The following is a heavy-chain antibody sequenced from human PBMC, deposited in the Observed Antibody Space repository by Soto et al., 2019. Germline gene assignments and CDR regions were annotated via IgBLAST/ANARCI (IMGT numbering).Heavy chain of an antibody. CDR1: GGSISSGGNY. V-gene: IGHV4-31*03. Sequence: QVQLQESGPGLVKPSQTLSLTCTVSGGSISSGGNYWSWIRQHPGKGLEWIGYIYYSGSTYYNPSLKSRVTISVDTSKNQFSLKLSSVTAADTAVYYCARDREAVLYGMDVWGQGTTVTVSS. J-gene: IGHJ6*02. CDR2: IYYSGST. D-gene: IGHD6-19*01. CDR3: ARDREAVLYGMDV.